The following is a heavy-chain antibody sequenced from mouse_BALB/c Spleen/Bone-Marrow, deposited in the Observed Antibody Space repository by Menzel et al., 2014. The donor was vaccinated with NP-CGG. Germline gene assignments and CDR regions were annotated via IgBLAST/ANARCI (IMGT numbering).Heavy chain of an antibody. Sequence: DVQLQESGGGLVKPGGSLKLSCAASGFTFSSYAMSWVRQSPEKRLEWVAEISSGGSNTYYPDTVTGRFTISRDNAKNHLYLEMSSLRSEDTAMYYCAREGLRRRAAMDYWGQGTSVTVSS. D-gene: IGHD2-4*01. CDR3: AREGLRRRAAMDY. J-gene: IGHJ4*01. V-gene: IGHV5-9-4*01. CDR1: GFTFSSYA. CDR2: ISSGGSNT.